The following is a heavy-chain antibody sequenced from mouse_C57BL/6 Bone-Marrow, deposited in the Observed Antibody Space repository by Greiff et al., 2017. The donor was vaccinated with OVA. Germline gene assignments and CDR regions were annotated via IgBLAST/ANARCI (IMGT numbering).Heavy chain of an antibody. CDR1: GFTFSNYW. D-gene: IGHD2-1*01. Sequence: EVMLVESGGGLVQPGGSMKLSCVASGFTFSNYWMNWVRQSPEKGLEWVAQIRLKSDNYATHYAESVKGRFTISRDDSKSSVYLQMNNLRAEDTGIYYCTFYYGNLRYAMDYWGQGTSVTVSS. CDR2: IRLKSDNYAT. CDR3: TFYYGNLRYAMDY. J-gene: IGHJ4*01. V-gene: IGHV6-3*01.